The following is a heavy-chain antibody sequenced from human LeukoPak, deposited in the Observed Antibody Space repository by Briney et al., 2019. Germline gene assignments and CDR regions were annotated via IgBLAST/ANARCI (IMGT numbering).Heavy chain of an antibody. CDR3: ARPLPDYYDILTPGKSFDS. Sequence: GASVKVSCKASGYTFTSYGIGWVRQAPGQGLEWMGWISAYNGNTNYAQKFQGRVTMTTDTSTSTAYMELSSLRSDDTAVYYCARPLPDYYDILTPGKSFDSWGQGTLVTVSS. CDR1: GYTFTSYG. J-gene: IGHJ4*02. D-gene: IGHD3-9*01. V-gene: IGHV1-18*01. CDR2: ISAYNGNT.